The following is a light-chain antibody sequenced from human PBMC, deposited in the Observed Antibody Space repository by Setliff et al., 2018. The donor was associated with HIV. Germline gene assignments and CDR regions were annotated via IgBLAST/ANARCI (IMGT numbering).Light chain of an antibody. J-gene: IGLJ2*01. CDR1: SSDIGGYNY. CDR3: SSYTSSSTFVL. V-gene: IGLV2-14*03. Sequence: QSVLTQPASVSGSPGQSITISCTGTSSDIGGYNYVSWYQQHPGKAPRLMIFDVTKRPSGVSNRLSGSKSGDTASLTISGLQAEDEGDYYCSSYTSSSTFVLFGGGTKVTV. CDR2: DVT.